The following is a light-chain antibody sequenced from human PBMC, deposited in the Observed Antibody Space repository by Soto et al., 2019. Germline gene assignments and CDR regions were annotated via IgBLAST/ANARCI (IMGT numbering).Light chain of an antibody. CDR1: RSNIGGSYD. Sequence: QAVVTQPPSVSGAPGQRVTIPCTGSRSNIGGSYDVHWYQQVPGTAPKLLIHTNNRRPSGVPDRFSGSKSGTSASLAITGLQAEDEADYYCQSYDSSLRGVVFGGGTKVTVL. CDR2: TNN. CDR3: QSYDSSLRGVV. V-gene: IGLV1-40*01. J-gene: IGLJ2*01.